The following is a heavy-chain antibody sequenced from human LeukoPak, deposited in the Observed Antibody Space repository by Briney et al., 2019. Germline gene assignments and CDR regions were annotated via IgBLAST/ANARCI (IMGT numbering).Heavy chain of an antibody. D-gene: IGHD3-22*01. V-gene: IGHV4-34*01. CDR1: GGSFSGYY. J-gene: IGHJ4*02. CDR2: INHSGST. Sequence: SETLSLTCAVWGGSFSGYYWTWIRQPPGKGLEWIGEINHSGSTNYNPSLKSRVSISVDTSKNQFSLKVSSVTAADTAVYYCARAPVSYYYDILDYWGQGILVTVSS. CDR3: ARAPVSYYYDILDY.